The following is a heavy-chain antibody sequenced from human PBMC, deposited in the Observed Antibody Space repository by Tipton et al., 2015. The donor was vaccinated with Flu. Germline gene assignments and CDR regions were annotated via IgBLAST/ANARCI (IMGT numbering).Heavy chain of an antibody. CDR2: IKQGGSEK. Sequence: SLRLSCAASGFTFNTHWMSWVRQAPGKGLEWVANIKQGGSEKYYVDSVKGRFTISRDNAKNSLYLQMNSLRAEDTAVYYCAAGDAMDVWGQGTTVTVSS. D-gene: IGHD3-10*01. J-gene: IGHJ6*02. CDR3: AAGDAMDV. V-gene: IGHV3-7*01. CDR1: GFTFNTHW.